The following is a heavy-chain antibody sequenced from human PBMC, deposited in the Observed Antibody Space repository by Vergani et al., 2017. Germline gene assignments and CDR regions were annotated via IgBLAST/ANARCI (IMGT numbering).Heavy chain of an antibody. Sequence: EVQLVESGGGLVKPGGPLRLPCAASGFSFSNVWMTWVHQCQGKGLECVGRIKSQIDGGTTDYAAPVKGRFTISRDDSTNMLYLHMNSLKTEDSAVYYCTTLSPNWAHWWGQGTLVNVSS. D-gene: IGHD7-27*01. CDR1: GFSFSNVW. CDR2: IKSQIDGGTT. J-gene: IGHJ4*02. V-gene: IGHV3-15*01. CDR3: TTLSPNWAHW.